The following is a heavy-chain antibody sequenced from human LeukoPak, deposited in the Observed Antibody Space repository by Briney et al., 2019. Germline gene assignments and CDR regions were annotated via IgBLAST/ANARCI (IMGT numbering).Heavy chain of an antibody. CDR2: IIPIFGTA. D-gene: IGHD3-9*01. CDR3: ARGRYDIARFDY. CDR1: GGTFSSYA. Sequence: SVKVSCKASGGTFSSYAVSWVRQAPGQGLEWMGGIIPIFGTANYAQKFQGRVTITADESTSTAYMELSSLRSEDTAVYYCARGRYDIARFDYWGQGTLVTVSS. J-gene: IGHJ4*02. V-gene: IGHV1-69*13.